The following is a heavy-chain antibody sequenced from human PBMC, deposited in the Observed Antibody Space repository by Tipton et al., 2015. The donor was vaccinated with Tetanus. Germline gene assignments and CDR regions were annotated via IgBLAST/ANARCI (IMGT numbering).Heavy chain of an antibody. Sequence: QLVQSGPEVKKAGASVKVSCKASGHTVSVSYIHWVRQAPGQGLQWLGWINPKSGVTKYSQHFQDRITLTRDMSIGTVYMEVARLTSDDTAVYYCATNRVTTHDWFDPWGPGTLVTVSS. CDR1: GHTVSVSY. J-gene: IGHJ5*02. CDR2: INPKSGVT. D-gene: IGHD4-11*01. V-gene: IGHV1-2*02. CDR3: ATNRVTTHDWFDP.